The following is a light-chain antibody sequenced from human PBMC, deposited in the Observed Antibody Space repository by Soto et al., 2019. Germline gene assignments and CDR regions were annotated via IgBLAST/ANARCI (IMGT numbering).Light chain of an antibody. V-gene: IGKV1-39*01. CDR2: GAS. CDR1: LRISSD. J-gene: IGKJ2*01. Sequence: DIQMTQSPSSLSASVGDRVTITCRASLRISSDLNWFQQKPGKAPKVLIFGASSLQSGVPSRFSGSGSGTEFTLTISSLLREDSATYYCQQSYTTPRTFGQGTKLEIK. CDR3: QQSYTTPRT.